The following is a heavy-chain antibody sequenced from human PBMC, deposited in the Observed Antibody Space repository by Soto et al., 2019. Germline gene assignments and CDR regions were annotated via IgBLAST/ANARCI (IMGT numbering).Heavy chain of an antibody. CDR3: ARGGAQISSLTTFDY. CDR1: GVSIRSYY. J-gene: IGHJ4*02. V-gene: IGHV4-59*01. CDR2: IYYRGIT. D-gene: IGHD1-26*01. Sequence: QVHLQESGPGLVKPSETLSLTCTVSGVSIRSYYWSWIRQPPGKGLEWIGYIYYRGITNYNPSLKSRVTMSVDTSKNQFSLKLSSVTAADTAVYYCARGGAQISSLTTFDYWGQGTLVTVSS.